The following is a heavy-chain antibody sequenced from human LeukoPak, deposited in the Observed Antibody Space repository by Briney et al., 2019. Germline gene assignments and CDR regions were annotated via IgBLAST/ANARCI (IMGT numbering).Heavy chain of an antibody. CDR1: GYTFTSYA. J-gene: IGHJ5*02. V-gene: IGHV1-3*03. D-gene: IGHD2-2*01. CDR3: ARGPVVGRRTNWFDP. CDR2: INAGNGNT. Sequence: GASVKVSCKASGYTFTSYAMHWVRQAPGQRLEWMGWINAGNGNTKYSQEFQGRVTITRDTSASTAYMELSSLRSEDMAVYYCARGPVVGRRTNWFDPWGQGTLVTVSS.